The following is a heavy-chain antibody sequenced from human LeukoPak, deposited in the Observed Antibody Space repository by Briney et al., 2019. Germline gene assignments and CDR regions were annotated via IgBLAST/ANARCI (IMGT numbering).Heavy chain of an antibody. D-gene: IGHD5-24*01. CDR3: ARDKVRDGYKYDAFDI. J-gene: IGHJ3*02. V-gene: IGHV3-33*01. CDR1: GFTFITYG. Sequence: PGRSLRLSCAASGFTFITYGMHWVRQAPGKGLEWVAVIWYDGSDEYYADSVKGRFTISRHNSKNTLYLQMNSLRAEDTAVYYCARDKVRDGYKYDAFDIWGQGTMVTVSS. CDR2: IWYDGSDE.